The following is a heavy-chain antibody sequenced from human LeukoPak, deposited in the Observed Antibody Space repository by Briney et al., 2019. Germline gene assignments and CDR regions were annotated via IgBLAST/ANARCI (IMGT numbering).Heavy chain of an antibody. CDR2: MNPNTGRT. D-gene: IGHD3-22*01. CDR1: RYTFTSYD. Sequence: ASVTVSCKASRYTFTSYDINWVREAAGQRLAWMGWMNPNTGRTGFAQKFQGRLTMTRDASISTAYMELSSLRSDDTAVYYCARLSQTPDYYSNGGYYYLGYWGQGTPVTVSS. V-gene: IGHV1-8*01. J-gene: IGHJ4*02. CDR3: ARLSQTPDYYSNGGYYYLGY.